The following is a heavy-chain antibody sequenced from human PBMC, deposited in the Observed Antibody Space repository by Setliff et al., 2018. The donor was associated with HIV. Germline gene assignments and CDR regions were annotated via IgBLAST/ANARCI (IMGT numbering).Heavy chain of an antibody. CDR2: IYHSGTI. CDR3: ARSGSGWFLSY. J-gene: IGHJ4*02. D-gene: IGHD6-19*01. CDR1: GASISSTNW. Sequence: PSETLSLTCAVSGASISSTNWWTWVRQSPGEGLEWIGEIYHSGTIYYNPSLKSRVTISLDKSKNQFSLKLSSVTAADTAVYYCARSGSGWFLSYWGQGTLVTVSS. V-gene: IGHV4-4*02.